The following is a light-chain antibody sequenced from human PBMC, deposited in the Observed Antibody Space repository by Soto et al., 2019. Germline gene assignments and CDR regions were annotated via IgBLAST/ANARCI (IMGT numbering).Light chain of an antibody. V-gene: IGKV3-11*01. Sequence: EIVLTQSPATLSLSPGERATLSCRASQSISSHLAWYQQKPGQAPRLLIYDASNRATGIPARFSGGGSGTDFTLTISSLEPEDFAVYYCQQRKNWPLTFGGGTKVEIK. CDR1: QSISSH. CDR3: QQRKNWPLT. J-gene: IGKJ4*01. CDR2: DAS.